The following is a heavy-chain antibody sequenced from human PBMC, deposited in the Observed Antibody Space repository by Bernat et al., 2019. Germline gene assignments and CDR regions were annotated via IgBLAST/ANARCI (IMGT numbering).Heavy chain of an antibody. CDR1: GGSISSSSYY. CDR2: IIYSGST. V-gene: IGHV4-39*01. D-gene: IGHD1-26*01. CDR3: ARHIRAGDGGSYYFY. Sequence: QLQLQESGPGLVKPSETLSLTCTVSGGSISSSSYYWGWIRQPPGKGLEWSVSIIYSGSTYYHPSLKSLVTISVDTTKNQFSLKLSSVTAADTAVYYCARHIRAGDGGSYYFYWGQGTLVTVSS. J-gene: IGHJ4*02.